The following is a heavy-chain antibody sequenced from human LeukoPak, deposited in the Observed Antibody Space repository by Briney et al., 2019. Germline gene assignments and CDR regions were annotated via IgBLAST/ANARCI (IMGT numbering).Heavy chain of an antibody. CDR3: TTERYDSSGPH. CDR1: GFTFSNAW. D-gene: IGHD3-22*01. J-gene: IGHJ4*02. Sequence: PGGSLRLSCAASGFTFSNAWMSWVRQAPGKGLEWVGRIKSKTGGGTTDYAAPVKGRFTISRDDSKNTLYLQMNSLKTEDTAVYYCTTERYDSSGPHWGQGTLVTVSS. V-gene: IGHV3-15*01. CDR2: IKSKTGGGTT.